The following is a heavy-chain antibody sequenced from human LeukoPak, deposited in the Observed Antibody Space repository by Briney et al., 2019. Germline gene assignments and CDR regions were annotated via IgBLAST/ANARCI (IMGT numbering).Heavy chain of an antibody. D-gene: IGHD3-10*01. Sequence: GWSLRLSCAASGFTFSDYNMRWIRQAPGKGQGWVGSRSRSGSTKYYADSVKARLTISRDNPKHSLFLPMHSLRAEDTALYYCATHELKEAFDMWGQGTMVTVSS. J-gene: IGHJ3*02. CDR3: ATHELKEAFDM. V-gene: IGHV3-11*04. CDR2: RSRSGSTK. CDR1: GFTFSDYN.